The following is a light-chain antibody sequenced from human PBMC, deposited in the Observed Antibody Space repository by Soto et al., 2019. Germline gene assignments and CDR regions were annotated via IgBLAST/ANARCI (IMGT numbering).Light chain of an antibody. J-gene: IGLJ2*01. V-gene: IGLV2-23*02. Sequence: QSALTQPASVSGSPGQSITISCTGTTSDVGSYNLVSWYQHHPGEAPKLLIYGVTKQSSGVSSRFSGSKSGNTASLTISGLQAEDEADYYCCSYGGRRTLVFGGGTKLTVL. CDR3: CSYGGRRTLV. CDR1: TSDVGSYNL. CDR2: GVT.